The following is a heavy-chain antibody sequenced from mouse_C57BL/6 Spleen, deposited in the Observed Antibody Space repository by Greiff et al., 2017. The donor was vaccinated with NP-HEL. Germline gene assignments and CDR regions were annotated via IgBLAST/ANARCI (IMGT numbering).Heavy chain of an antibody. Sequence: VQLQQSGPELVKPGASVKISCKASGYAFSSSWMNWVQQRPGKGLEWIGRIYPGDGDTNYNGKFKGKATLTADKSSSTAYMQLSSLTSEDSAVYFCDYYYGSSYWYFDVWGTGTTVTVSS. J-gene: IGHJ1*03. CDR2: IYPGDGDT. V-gene: IGHV1-82*01. CDR1: GYAFSSSW. CDR3: DYYYGSSYWYFDV. D-gene: IGHD1-1*01.